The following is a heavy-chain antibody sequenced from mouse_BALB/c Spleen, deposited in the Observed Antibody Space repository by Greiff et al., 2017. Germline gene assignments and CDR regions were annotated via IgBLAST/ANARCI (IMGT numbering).Heavy chain of an antibody. Sequence: VQLQQSGAELVKPGASVKLSCKASGYTFTSYYMYWVKQRPGQGLEWIGEINPSNGGTNFNEKFKSKATLTVDKSSSTAYMQLSSLTSEDSAVYYCTRYPRYSSGYDYYAMDYWGQGTSVTVSS. J-gene: IGHJ4*01. D-gene: IGHD3-1*01. CDR1: GYTFTSYY. CDR2: INPSNGGT. V-gene: IGHV1S81*02. CDR3: TRYPRYSSGYDYYAMDY.